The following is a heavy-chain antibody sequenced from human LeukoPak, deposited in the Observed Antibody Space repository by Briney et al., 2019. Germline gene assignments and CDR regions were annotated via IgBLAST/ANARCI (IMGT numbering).Heavy chain of an antibody. V-gene: IGHV1-2*02. CDR3: ARRYCSSTSCLFDY. J-gene: IGHJ4*02. D-gene: IGHD2-2*01. CDR1: GYTFTGYY. Sequence: ASVKVSCKASGYTFTGYYMHWVRQAPGQGLAWMGWINPNSGGTNYAQKFQGRVTMTRGTSISTAYVELSRLRSDDTAVYYCARRYCSSTSCLFDYWGQGTLVTVSS. CDR2: INPNSGGT.